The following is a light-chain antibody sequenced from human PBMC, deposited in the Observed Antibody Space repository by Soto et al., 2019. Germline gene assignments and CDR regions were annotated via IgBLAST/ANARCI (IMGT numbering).Light chain of an antibody. CDR3: QQYNSARWT. CDR1: QSISSW. Sequence: IQMTHSPSTLSASVGDRVTITSRASQSISSWLAWYQQKTGKAPKLLIYDASSLESGVPSRFSGSGYGTEFNLTISSLQTDDFATYYCQQYNSARWTFGQGTKVDIK. V-gene: IGKV1-5*01. J-gene: IGKJ1*01. CDR2: DAS.